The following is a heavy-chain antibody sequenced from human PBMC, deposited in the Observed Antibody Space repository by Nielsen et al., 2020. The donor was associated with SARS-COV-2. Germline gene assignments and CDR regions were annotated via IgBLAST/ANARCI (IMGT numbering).Heavy chain of an antibody. CDR1: GGSVSSNDW. V-gene: IGHV4-4*02. CDR2: VSHSGSI. J-gene: IGHJ6*03. D-gene: IGHD2-2*01. Sequence: SETLSLTCAVSGGSVSSNDWWTWVRQSPGKGLEWLGEVSHSGSINYNPSLKSRVTLSMDKSERQFSLRLTSVSAADTAVYFCARGDLVVVPSPILGLGPFFYYFYLDVWGKGTTVIVSS. CDR3: ARGDLVVVPSPILGLGPFFYYFYLDV.